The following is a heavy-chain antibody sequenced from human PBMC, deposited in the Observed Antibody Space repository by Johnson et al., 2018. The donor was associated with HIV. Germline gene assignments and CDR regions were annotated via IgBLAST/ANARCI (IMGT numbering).Heavy chain of an antibody. D-gene: IGHD6-13*01. Sequence: QMLLVESGGGVVQTGRSLRLSCAASGFTFSSYAMHWVRQAPGKGLEWVSVIYSGGSTYYADSVKGRFTISRDNSKNTLYLQMNSLRAEDTAMYYCARDALQQLVPRGAFNLWGQGTMVTVSS. CDR2: IYSGGST. CDR1: GFTFSSYA. CDR3: ARDALQQLVPRGAFNL. J-gene: IGHJ3*01. V-gene: IGHV3-NL1*01.